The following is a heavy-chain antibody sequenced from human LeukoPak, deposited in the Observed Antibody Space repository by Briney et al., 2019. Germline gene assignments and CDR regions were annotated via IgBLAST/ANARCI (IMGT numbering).Heavy chain of an antibody. CDR3: ARLKGSWSIDY. J-gene: IGHJ4*02. D-gene: IGHD6-13*01. V-gene: IGHV4-38-2*01. CDR1: GYSISSGYY. Sequence: SETLSLTCAVSGYSISSGYYWGWIRPPPGRGLEWIGNIFHGESSYLNPSLKSRITISVDTSKNRFSLKLGSVTAADTAVYYCARLKGSWSIDYWGQGTLVTVSS. CDR2: IFHGESS.